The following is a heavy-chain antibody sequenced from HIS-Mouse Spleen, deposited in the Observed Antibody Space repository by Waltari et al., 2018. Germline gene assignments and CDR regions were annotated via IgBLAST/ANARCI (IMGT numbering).Heavy chain of an antibody. CDR2: IDWEDDK. CDR3: ARIAEGYTSGWYAFDY. CDR1: GFSLSTSGMG. J-gene: IGHJ4*02. Sequence: QVTLRESGPALVKPTQTLTLTCTFSGFSLSTSGMGVSWIRQPPGKALEWLARIDWEDDKYYSTSLKTRLTISRDTSKNQVVLTMNNMDPLDTATYYCARIAEGYTSGWYAFDYWGQGTLVTVSS. D-gene: IGHD6-19*01. V-gene: IGHV2-70*15.